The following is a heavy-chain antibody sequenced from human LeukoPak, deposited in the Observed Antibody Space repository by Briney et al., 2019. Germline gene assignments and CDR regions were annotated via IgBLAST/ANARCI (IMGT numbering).Heavy chain of an antibody. Sequence: PSETLSLTCTVSGGSISSYYWSWIRQPPGKGLEWIGYIYYSGSTNYNPSLTSRVTISVDTSKNQFSLKLSSVTAADTAVYYCARDVAATDYWGQGTLVTGSS. CDR2: IYYSGST. J-gene: IGHJ4*02. D-gene: IGHD2-15*01. V-gene: IGHV4-59*01. CDR1: GGSISSYY. CDR3: ARDVAATDY.